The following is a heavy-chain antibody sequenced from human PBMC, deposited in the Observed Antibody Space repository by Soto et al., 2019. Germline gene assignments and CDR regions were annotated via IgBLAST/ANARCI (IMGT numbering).Heavy chain of an antibody. V-gene: IGHV1-69*01. Sequence: QVQLVQSGAEVKKPGSSVKVSCKASGGTFSSYAISWVRQAPGQGLEWMGGIIPIFGTANYAQKFQGRGTNNADETTSTAYKEPSSLESGETALYLCAGMGHEENLFQPLGPGTLVHRLL. J-gene: IGHJ5*01. CDR2: IIPIFGTA. CDR3: AGMGHEENLFQP. CDR1: GGTFSSYA.